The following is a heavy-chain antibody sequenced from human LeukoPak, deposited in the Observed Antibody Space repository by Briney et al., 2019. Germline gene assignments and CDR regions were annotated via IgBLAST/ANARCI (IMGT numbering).Heavy chain of an antibody. Sequence: SGPTLVNPAPTLTLTCTFSGFSLNTRGVGVGWIRQPPERALEWLALIYWDDDRRYSPSLKSRLTITKDTSKNEVVLTMTNMDPVDTATYYCAHRKNYYDSSVFDYWGQGTLVTVSS. J-gene: IGHJ4*02. CDR3: AHRKNYYDSSVFDY. CDR2: IYWDDDR. CDR1: GFSLNTRGVG. D-gene: IGHD3-22*01. V-gene: IGHV2-5*02.